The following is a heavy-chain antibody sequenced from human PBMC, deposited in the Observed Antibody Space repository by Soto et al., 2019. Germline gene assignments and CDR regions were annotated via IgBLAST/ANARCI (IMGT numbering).Heavy chain of an antibody. V-gene: IGHV5-51*01. CDR3: ARRSFIWFGDTHRGIDF. D-gene: IGHD3-10*01. Sequence: GESLKISCKGSGYSFTSYWIGWVRQMPGKGLEWMGIIYPGDSDTRYSPSFQGQVTISADKSISTAYLQWSSLKASDTAMYYCARRSFIWFGDTHRGIDFWCQGILVTGSS. CDR2: IYPGDSDT. CDR1: GYSFTSYW. J-gene: IGHJ4*02.